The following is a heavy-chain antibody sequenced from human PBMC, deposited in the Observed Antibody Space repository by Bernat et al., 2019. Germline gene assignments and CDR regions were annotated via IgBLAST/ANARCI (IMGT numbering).Heavy chain of an antibody. J-gene: IGHJ4*02. CDR1: GFTFSNAW. CDR2: IKSKTDGGTT. Sequence: GGSLRLSCAAPGFTFSNAWMNWVRQAPWKGLEWVGRIKSKTDGGTTDYAAPVKGRFTISRDDSKNTLYLQMNSLKTDDTAVYYFTTGYYYDLSGYDDKVYCDYWVQGNL. D-gene: IGHD3-22*01. V-gene: IGHV3-15*07. CDR3: TTGYYYDLSGYDDKVYCDY.